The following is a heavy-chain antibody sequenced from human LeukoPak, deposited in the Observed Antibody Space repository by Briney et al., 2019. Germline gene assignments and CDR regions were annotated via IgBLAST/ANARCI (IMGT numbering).Heavy chain of an antibody. J-gene: IGHJ5*02. D-gene: IGHD6-19*01. Sequence: GGSLRLSCAASGFTFSSYAMSWVRQAPGKGLEWVSAISGSGGSTYYADSVKGRFTISRDNSKNTLYLQMNSLRAEDTAVYYCAKAVWDSSGWYWFDPWGQGTLVTVSS. CDR2: ISGSGGST. V-gene: IGHV3-23*01. CDR1: GFTFSSYA. CDR3: AKAVWDSSGWYWFDP.